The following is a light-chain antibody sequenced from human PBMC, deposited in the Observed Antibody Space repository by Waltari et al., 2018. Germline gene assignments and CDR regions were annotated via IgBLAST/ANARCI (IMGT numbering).Light chain of an antibody. V-gene: IGLV3-21*01. J-gene: IGLJ1*01. CDR3: QVWDSSSDQHV. CDR1: NIGSRS. Sequence: SYVLTQPPSVSVAPGKTARIPRGGNNIGSRSVHWYQVRPGQAPVLVISHDSDRPSGIPERFSGSNSGNTATLTISRVEAGDEADFYCQVWDSSSDQHVFGTGTKVTVL. CDR2: HDS.